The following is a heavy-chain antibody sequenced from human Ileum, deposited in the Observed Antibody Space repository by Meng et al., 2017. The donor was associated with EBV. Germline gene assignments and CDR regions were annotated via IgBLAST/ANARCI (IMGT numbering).Heavy chain of an antibody. CDR1: GGSFSGYY. CDR2: INHSGST. V-gene: IGHV4-34*01. Sequence: QVHQQQGGAGLLKPSEALSLTCACYGGSFSGYYWSWIRQPPGKGLEWIGEINHSGSTNYNPSLKSRVTISVDTSKNQFSLKLSSVTAADTAVYYCARGNKVSDRGFDYWGQGTLVTVSS. J-gene: IGHJ4*02. CDR3: ARGNKVSDRGFDY. D-gene: IGHD3-10*01.